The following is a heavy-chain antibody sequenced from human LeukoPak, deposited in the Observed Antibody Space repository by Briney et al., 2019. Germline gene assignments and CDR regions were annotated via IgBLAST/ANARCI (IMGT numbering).Heavy chain of an antibody. CDR1: RFPFSRYA. V-gene: IGHV3-30-3*01. D-gene: IGHD2-2*01. Sequence: GRTLRLSCAVSRFPFSRYAMHWAPQAPAKALEGVAGLSYDGSNKDYADSVNDGFSICREDSKNTLYVQMNSVRAEDMAVYYCARTLGYCSSTSCYAGLDCWGRGRLV. CDR2: LSYDGSNK. CDR3: ARTLGYCSSTSCYAGLDC. J-gene: IGHJ4*02.